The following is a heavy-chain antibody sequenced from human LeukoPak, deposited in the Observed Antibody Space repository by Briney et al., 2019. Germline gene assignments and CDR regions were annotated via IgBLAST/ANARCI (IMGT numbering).Heavy chain of an antibody. CDR2: ISYDGSNN. D-gene: IGHD4-17*01. CDR1: GFTFSSYG. Sequence: QPGRSLRLSCAASGFTFSSYGMHWVRQAPGKGLEWVALISYDGSNNHYADSVKCRFTISRDDSKNSLFLQMNSLRAEDTAVYYCARFETTVTTNAFDIWGQGTMVTVSS. CDR3: ARFETTVTTNAFDI. V-gene: IGHV3-30*03. J-gene: IGHJ3*02.